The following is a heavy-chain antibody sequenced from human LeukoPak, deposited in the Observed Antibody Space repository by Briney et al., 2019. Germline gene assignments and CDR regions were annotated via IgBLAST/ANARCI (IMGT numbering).Heavy chain of an antibody. J-gene: IGHJ6*02. CDR3: ARDRWELLSNSYHYCGLDV. V-gene: IGHV3-7*01. CDR2: IKQDGSEK. D-gene: IGHD2-15*01. CDR1: GFTFSNYW. Sequence: GGSLRLSCAASGFTFSNYWMSWVRQAPGKGLEWVANIKQDGSEKCYVDSVKGRFTITRDNAKNSLYLQMNSLRAEDTAVYYCARDRWELLSNSYHYCGLDVWGQGTTVTVSS.